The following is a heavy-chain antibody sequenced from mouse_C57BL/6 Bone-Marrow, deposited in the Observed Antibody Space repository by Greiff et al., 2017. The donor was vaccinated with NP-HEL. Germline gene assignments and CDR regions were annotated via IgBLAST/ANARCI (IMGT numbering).Heavy chain of an antibody. V-gene: IGHV1-82*01. CDR2: IYPGDGDT. CDR1: GYAFSSSW. D-gene: IGHD1-1*01. J-gene: IGHJ4*01. Sequence: VKLQESGPELVKPGASVKISCKASGYAFSSSWMNWVKQRPGKGLEWIGRIYPGDGDTNYNGKFKGKATLTADKSSSTAYMQLSSLTSEDSAVYFCATLTTVVGEDAMDYWGQGTSVTVSS. CDR3: ATLTTVVGEDAMDY.